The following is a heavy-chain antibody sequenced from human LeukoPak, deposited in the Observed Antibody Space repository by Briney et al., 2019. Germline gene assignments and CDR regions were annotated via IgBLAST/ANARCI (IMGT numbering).Heavy chain of an antibody. CDR1: GGSISSYY. Sequence: PSETLSLTCTVSGGSISSYYWSWIRQPPGKGLEWIGCIYYSGSTNYNPSLKSRVTISVDTSKNQFSLKLSSVTAADTAVYYCARGLLEFDYWGQGTLVTVSS. CDR3: ARGLLEFDY. J-gene: IGHJ4*02. V-gene: IGHV4-59*01. CDR2: IYYSGST. D-gene: IGHD3-22*01.